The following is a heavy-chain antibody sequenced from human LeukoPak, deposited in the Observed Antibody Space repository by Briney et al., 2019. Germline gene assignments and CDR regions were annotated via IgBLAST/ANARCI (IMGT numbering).Heavy chain of an antibody. CDR3: AKDSDI. Sequence: GGSLRLSCAASGFTFDDYAMHWVRQAPGKGLEWVSGISWNSGSIGYADSVKGRFTFSRDNAKNSLYLQMNSLRAEDTALYYCAKDSDIWGQGTMVTVSS. CDR1: GFTFDDYA. CDR2: ISWNSGSI. V-gene: IGHV3-9*01. J-gene: IGHJ3*02.